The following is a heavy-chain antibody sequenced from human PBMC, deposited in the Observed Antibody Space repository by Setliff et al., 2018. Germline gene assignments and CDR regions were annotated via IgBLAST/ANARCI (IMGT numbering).Heavy chain of an antibody. J-gene: IGHJ6*03. Sequence: SETLSLTCTVSGGSIAGSHYYWGWIRQPPGKGLEWIGRIDYSGNTYYNSSLKSRVTISVDTSKNAFSLKLKSVTAADTAVYYCARMSGFLYMDVWGKGTTVTVSS. D-gene: IGHD6-25*01. V-gene: IGHV4-39*02. CDR2: IDYSGNT. CDR3: ARMSGFLYMDV. CDR1: GGSIAGSHYY.